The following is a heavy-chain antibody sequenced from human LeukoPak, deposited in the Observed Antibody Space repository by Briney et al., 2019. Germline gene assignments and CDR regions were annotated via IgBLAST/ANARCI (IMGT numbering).Heavy chain of an antibody. CDR2: ISYDGSNK. D-gene: IGHD6-19*01. J-gene: IGHJ4*02. CDR3: AKWNAVAACFDY. Sequence: GGSLRLSCAASGFTFSSYGMHWVRQAPGKGLEWVAVISYDGSNKYYADSVKGRFTISRDNSKNTLYLQMNSLRAEDTAVYYCAKWNAVAACFDYWGQGTLVTVSS. V-gene: IGHV3-30*18. CDR1: GFTFSSYG.